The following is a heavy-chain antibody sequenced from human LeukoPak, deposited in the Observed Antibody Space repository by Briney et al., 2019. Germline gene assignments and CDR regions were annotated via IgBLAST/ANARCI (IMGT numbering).Heavy chain of an antibody. D-gene: IGHD5-24*01. CDR3: ARDYKYAFDN. CDR1: GFTFGDYS. Sequence: GSLRLSCAASGFTFGDYSMNWVRQAPGKGLEWISYIGIDSGNTNYADSVKGRFTISGDKAKNPLYLQMNSLRVEDTAVYYCARDYKYAFDNWGQGTLVTVSS. CDR2: IGIDSGNT. V-gene: IGHV3-48*01. J-gene: IGHJ4*02.